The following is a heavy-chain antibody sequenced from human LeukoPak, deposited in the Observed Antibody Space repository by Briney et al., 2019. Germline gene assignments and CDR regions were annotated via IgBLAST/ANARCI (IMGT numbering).Heavy chain of an antibody. CDR2: ISSGSTTI. D-gene: IGHD6-13*01. Sequence: GGSLRLSCAASGSSFSSHGMNWVRQAPGKGLEWVSFISSGSTTIYYADSVKGRFTISRDNAKNSLYLQMNSLRAEDTAVYYCARFDTSSWYGPFDYWGQGTLVTVSS. V-gene: IGHV3-48*04. J-gene: IGHJ4*02. CDR1: GSSFSSHG. CDR3: ARFDTSSWYGPFDY.